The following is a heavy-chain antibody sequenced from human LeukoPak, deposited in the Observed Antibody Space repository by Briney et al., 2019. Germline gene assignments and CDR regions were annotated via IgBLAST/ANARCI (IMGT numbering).Heavy chain of an antibody. Sequence: GGSLRLSCAASGFTFSAYSMNWVRQAPGKGLEWVAYISGGGGTIYYADSVKGRFTISRDNAKNSLYLQMDSLRAEDTAVYYCARNQEIDYYDSSGFYWGVEYWGQGTMVTVSS. CDR2: ISGGGGTI. J-gene: IGHJ4*02. V-gene: IGHV3-48*01. D-gene: IGHD3-22*01. CDR3: ARNQEIDYYDSSGFYWGVEY. CDR1: GFTFSAYS.